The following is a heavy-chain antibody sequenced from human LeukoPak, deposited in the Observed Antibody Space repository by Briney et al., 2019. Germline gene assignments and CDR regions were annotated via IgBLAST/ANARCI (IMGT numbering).Heavy chain of an antibody. CDR1: GFTFSNAW. J-gene: IGHJ4*02. CDR3: TTDLGWDYDFWSGPIDY. V-gene: IGHV3-15*01. Sequence: GGSLRLSCAASGFTFSNAWMSWVRQAPGKGLEWVGRIKSKTDGGTTDYAAPVKGRFTISRDDSKNTLYLQMNSLKTEDTAVYYCTTDLGWDYDFWSGPIDYWGQGTLVTVSS. CDR2: IKSKTDGGTT. D-gene: IGHD3-3*01.